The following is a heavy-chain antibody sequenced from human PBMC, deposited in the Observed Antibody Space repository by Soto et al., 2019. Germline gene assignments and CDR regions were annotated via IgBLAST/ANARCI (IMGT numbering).Heavy chain of an antibody. V-gene: IGHV1-18*01. D-gene: IGHD3-3*01. CDR3: SSVSDLGSGYVLIVY. CDR2: ISDYNGNT. J-gene: IGHJ4*02. CDR1: GYTFTSYG. Sequence: QVQLVQSGAEVKKPGASVKVSCKASGYTFTSYGISWVRQAPGQGLEWMGWISDYNGNTNYAQKLQGRVNMTTDTATSTGYMEQGSQGPNATAVYYCSSVSDLGSGYVLIVYGGQGTLVTVSS.